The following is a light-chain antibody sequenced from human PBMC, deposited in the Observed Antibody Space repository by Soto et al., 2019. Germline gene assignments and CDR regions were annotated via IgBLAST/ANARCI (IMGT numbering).Light chain of an antibody. Sequence: DIQMTQSHSTLSASVGDRVTITCRASQSISSWLAWYQQKLGKAPKLLIYDASSLESGVPSRFSGSGSGTEFTLTISSLEPEDFAVYYCKQRSNWPPITFGQGTRLE. CDR3: KQRSNWPPIT. CDR2: DAS. V-gene: IGKV1-5*01. CDR1: QSISSW. J-gene: IGKJ5*01.